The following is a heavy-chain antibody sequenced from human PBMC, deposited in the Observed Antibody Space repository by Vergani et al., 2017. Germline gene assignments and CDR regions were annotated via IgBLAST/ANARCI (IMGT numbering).Heavy chain of an antibody. Sequence: QGQLVESGGGLVKPGGSLRLSCAASRFDFSDYYMSWIRQAPGKGLEWISYISNSGNTINYADSVKGRFIVSRDNAKKSLYLQMNSLRPEDTATYYCVKDAGSYENFFDSWGQGTLVTVSS. CDR1: RFDFSDYY. CDR2: ISNSGNTI. V-gene: IGHV3-11*01. CDR3: VKDAGSYENFFDS. J-gene: IGHJ4*02. D-gene: IGHD1-26*01.